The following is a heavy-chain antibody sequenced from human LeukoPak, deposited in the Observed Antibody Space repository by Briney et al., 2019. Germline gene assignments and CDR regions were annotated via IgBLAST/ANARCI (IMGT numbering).Heavy chain of an antibody. Sequence: GGSLRLSCAASGFTFSSYSMNWVRQAPGKGLEWVSSISSSSSSYIYYADSVKGRFTISRDNAKNSLYLQMNSLRAEDTAVYYCARDPEGYSYGAHFDYWGQGTLVTVSS. V-gene: IGHV3-21*01. CDR2: ISSSSSSYI. D-gene: IGHD5-18*01. CDR3: ARDPEGYSYGAHFDY. CDR1: GFTFSSYS. J-gene: IGHJ4*02.